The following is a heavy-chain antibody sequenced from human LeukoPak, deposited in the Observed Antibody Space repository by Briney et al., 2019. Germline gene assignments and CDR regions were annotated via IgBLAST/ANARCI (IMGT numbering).Heavy chain of an antibody. D-gene: IGHD2-8*01. CDR1: GFTFSRYG. CDR3: AKDQGTIIDY. CDR2: ISYDGSNK. V-gene: IGHV3-30*18. J-gene: IGHJ4*02. Sequence: GGSLRLSCAASGFTFSRYGMHWVRQAPGKGLEWVAVISYDGSNKYYADSVKGRFTISRDNSKNTLYLQMNSLRAEDTAVYYCAKDQGTIIDYWGQGTLVTVSS.